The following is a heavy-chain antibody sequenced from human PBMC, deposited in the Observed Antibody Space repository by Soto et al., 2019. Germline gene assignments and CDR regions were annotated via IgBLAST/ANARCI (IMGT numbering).Heavy chain of an antibody. J-gene: IGHJ2*01. CDR1: GFTFSNYA. CDR2: ISGSAAGT. Sequence: EEQLLESGGGLVQPGGSLRLSCTASGFTFSNYALNWVRQVPGKGLEWVAGISGSAAGTYYTDSVQGRFTTSRDHSKHTLSLQMNSLRAEDTSLYYCAISRSAVAVSWYSDIWGRGTLVTVSS. CDR3: AISRSAVAVSWYSDI. D-gene: IGHD6-19*01. V-gene: IGHV3-23*01.